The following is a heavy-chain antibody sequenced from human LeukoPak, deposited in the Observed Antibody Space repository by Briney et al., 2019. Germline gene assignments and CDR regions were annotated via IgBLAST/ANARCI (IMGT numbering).Heavy chain of an antibody. CDR2: IYYSGST. CDR3: AREGAAGTDYFDY. CDR1: GGSISSYY. J-gene: IGHJ4*02. Sequence: SETLSLTCTVSGGSISSYYWSWIRQPPGKGLEWIGYIYYSGSTNYNPSLKSRVTISVDTSKNQFSLKLSSVTAADTAVYYCAREGAAGTDYFDYWGQGTLVTVSS. D-gene: IGHD6-13*01. V-gene: IGHV4-59*01.